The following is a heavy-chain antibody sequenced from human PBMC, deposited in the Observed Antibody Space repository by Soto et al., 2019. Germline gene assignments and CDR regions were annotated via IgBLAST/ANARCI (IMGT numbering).Heavy chain of an antibody. D-gene: IGHD3-10*01. V-gene: IGHV4-61*01. CDR2: IYYSGST. CDR1: GGSVSSGSYY. CDR3: ARALPSYYYGSGRAEDWFDP. J-gene: IGHJ5*02. Sequence: QVQLQESGPGLVKPSETLSLTCTVSGGSVSSGSYYWSWIRQPPGKGLEWIGYIYYSGSTNYNPSRKSRVTLSVDTSKNQFSLKLSSVTAADTAVYYCARALPSYYYGSGRAEDWFDPWGQGTLVTVSS.